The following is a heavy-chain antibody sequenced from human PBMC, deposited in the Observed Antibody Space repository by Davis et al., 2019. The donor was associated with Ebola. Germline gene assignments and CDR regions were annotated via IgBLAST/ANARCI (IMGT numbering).Heavy chain of an antibody. CDR1: GFTFSVYS. D-gene: IGHD6-6*01. CDR2: ISSSSRTI. Sequence: GGSLRLSCAASGFTFSVYSMNWVRQAPGKGLEWVSYISSSSRTIYYADSVKGRFTISRDNAKNSLYLQMNSLRAEDTAVYYCARSSIAARPGYYYGMDVWGQGTTVTDSS. CDR3: ARSSIAARPGYYYGMDV. J-gene: IGHJ6*02. V-gene: IGHV3-48*04.